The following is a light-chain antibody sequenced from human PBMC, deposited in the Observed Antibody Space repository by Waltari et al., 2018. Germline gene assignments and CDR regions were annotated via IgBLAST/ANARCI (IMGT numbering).Light chain of an antibody. CDR1: QSISNF. V-gene: IGKV1-39*01. Sequence: DLQMTQSPSSLSASVGDRVSITCRASQSISNFLNWYQQKPGKAPNLLIYAASSLQSGVPSRFSGSGSGTHFTLTISSLQPEDFAIYYCQQSYNTPWTFGQGTKVEIK. CDR2: AAS. J-gene: IGKJ1*01. CDR3: QQSYNTPWT.